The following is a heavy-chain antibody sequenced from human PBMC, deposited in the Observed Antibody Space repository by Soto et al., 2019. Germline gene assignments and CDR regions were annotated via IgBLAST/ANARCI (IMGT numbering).Heavy chain of an antibody. CDR3: AKDLSAVAGLSTIPDYYYYGMDV. D-gene: IGHD6-19*01. CDR2: ISYDGSNK. V-gene: IGHV3-30*18. Sequence: GGSLRLSCAASGFTFSSYAMHWARQAPGKGLEWVAVISYDGSNKYYADSVKGRFTISRDNSKNTLYLQMNSLRAEDTAVYYCAKDLSAVAGLSTIPDYYYYGMDVWGQGTTVTVSS. CDR1: GFTFSSYA. J-gene: IGHJ6*02.